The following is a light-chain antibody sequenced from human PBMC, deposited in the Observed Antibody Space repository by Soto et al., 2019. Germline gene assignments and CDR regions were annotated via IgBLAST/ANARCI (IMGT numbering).Light chain of an antibody. V-gene: IGLV2-8*01. CDR2: GVS. Sequence: QSVLTQPPSASGSPGQSVTISCTGTSSDVGGYNFVSWYQQHPGKAPKLMIYGVSERPSGVSDRFSGSKSGTTASLTVSGLQAEDEADYYCSSYAGSNILVSGTATQVTLL. CDR3: SSYAGSNILV. CDR1: SSDVGGYNF. J-gene: IGLJ1*01.